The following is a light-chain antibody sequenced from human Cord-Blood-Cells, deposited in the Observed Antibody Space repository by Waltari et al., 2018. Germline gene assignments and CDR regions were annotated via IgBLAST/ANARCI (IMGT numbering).Light chain of an antibody. J-gene: IGLJ1*01. CDR3: SSYTSSSTYV. Sequence: QSALTQPASVSGSPGQSITIPCTGTSSDVGGYNFFSWYQQHPGKAPKPMIYDVSNRPSGVSNRFSGSKSGNTASLTISGLQAEDEADYYCSSYTSSSTYVFGTGTKVTVL. CDR1: SSDVGGYNF. CDR2: DVS. V-gene: IGLV2-14*01.